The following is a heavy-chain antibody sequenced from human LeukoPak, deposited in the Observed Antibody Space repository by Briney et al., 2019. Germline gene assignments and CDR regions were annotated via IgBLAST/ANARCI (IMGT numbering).Heavy chain of an antibody. J-gene: IGHJ5*02. CDR2: IYTSGST. Sequence: SETLSLTCTVSGGSISSSSYYWSWIRQPAGKGLEWIGRIYTSGSTNYNPSLKSRVTISVDTSKNQFSLKLSSVTAADTAVYYCARWQRYPNWFDPWGQGTLVTVSS. D-gene: IGHD5-24*01. CDR3: ARWQRYPNWFDP. V-gene: IGHV4-61*02. CDR1: GGSISSSSYY.